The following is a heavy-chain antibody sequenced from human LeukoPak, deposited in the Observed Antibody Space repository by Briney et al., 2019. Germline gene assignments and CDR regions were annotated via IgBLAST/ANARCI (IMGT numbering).Heavy chain of an antibody. CDR1: GFTFSTYA. D-gene: IGHD6-19*01. CDR3: AKGLAVAGHFDY. Sequence: GGSLRLSCAASGFTFSTYAMNWVRQAPGKGLEWVSAISGSGGSTYYADSVKGRFTISRDKSKNTLYLQMNSLRAEDTAVYYCAKGLAVAGHFDYWGQGTLVTVSS. V-gene: IGHV3-23*01. CDR2: ISGSGGST. J-gene: IGHJ4*02.